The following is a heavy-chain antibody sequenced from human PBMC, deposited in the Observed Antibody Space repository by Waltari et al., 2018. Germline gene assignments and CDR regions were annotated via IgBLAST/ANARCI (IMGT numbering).Heavy chain of an antibody. CDR2: ISSSGSTI. D-gene: IGHD6-19*01. J-gene: IGHJ4*02. CDR1: GLTFSSYE. V-gene: IGHV3-48*03. Sequence: EVQLVESGGGLVQPGGSLRLSCAASGLTFSSYEMTWVRQAPGKGLEWVSYISSSGSTIYYADSVKGRFTISRDNAKNSLYLQMNSLRAEDTAVYYCASGLEIAVAGSVDYWGQGTLVTVSS. CDR3: ASGLEIAVAGSVDY.